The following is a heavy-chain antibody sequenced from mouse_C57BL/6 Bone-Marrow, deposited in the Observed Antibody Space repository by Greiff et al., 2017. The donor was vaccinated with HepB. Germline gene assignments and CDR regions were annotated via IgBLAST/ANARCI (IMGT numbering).Heavy chain of an antibody. Sequence: QVQLQQSGAELVRPGTSVKVSCKASGYAFTNYLIEWVKQRPGQGLEWIGVINPGSGGTNYNEKFKGKATLTADKSSSTAYMQLSSLTSEDSAVYFCARSDPHYYGSITWYFDVWGTGTPVTVSS. CDR2: INPGSGGT. CDR1: GYAFTNYL. V-gene: IGHV1-54*01. D-gene: IGHD1-1*01. J-gene: IGHJ1*03. CDR3: ARSDPHYYGSITWYFDV.